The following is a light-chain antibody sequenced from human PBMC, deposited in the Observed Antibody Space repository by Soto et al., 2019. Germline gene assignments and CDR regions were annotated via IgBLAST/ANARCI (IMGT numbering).Light chain of an antibody. CDR1: EDIGTW. V-gene: IGKV1-5*01. CDR3: QQYNSFSPLT. J-gene: IGKJ4*01. Sequence: DIQMTQSPSTLSASVADRVTITCRASEDIGTWLAWYQQKPGKAPSLLIYDASTLQSGVPSRLSGSGSGTDFTLTISSLQPEDFATYYCQQYNSFSPLTFGGGTKVEIK. CDR2: DAS.